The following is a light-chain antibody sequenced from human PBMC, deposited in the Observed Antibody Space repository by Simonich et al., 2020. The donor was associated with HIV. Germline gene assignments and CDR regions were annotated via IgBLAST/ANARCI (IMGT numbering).Light chain of an antibody. CDR2: AAS. V-gene: IGKV1-9*01. Sequence: DIQLTQSPSFLSASVGDRVTITCRASQGISSYLAWYQQKPGKAPKLLIYAASTLQSGVPSRCSGSGSGTEFTLTISSLQPEDFATYYCQQLNRYPLTFGGGTKVEIK. J-gene: IGKJ4*01. CDR3: QQLNRYPLT. CDR1: QGISSY.